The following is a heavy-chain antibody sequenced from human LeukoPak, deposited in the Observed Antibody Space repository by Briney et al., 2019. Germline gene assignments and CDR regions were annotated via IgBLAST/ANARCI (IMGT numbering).Heavy chain of an antibody. CDR2: INQDGSEK. J-gene: IGHJ6*02. CDR3: ARAGYSYGGAGYYGMDV. Sequence: GGSLRLSCAASGFTFSSYSMSWVRQAPGKGLDWVANINQDGSEKYYVDSVKGRFTISRDNAKNSLYLQMNSLRAEDTAVYYCARAGYSYGGAGYYGMDVWGQGTTVTVSS. CDR1: GFTFSSYS. V-gene: IGHV3-7*01. D-gene: IGHD5-18*01.